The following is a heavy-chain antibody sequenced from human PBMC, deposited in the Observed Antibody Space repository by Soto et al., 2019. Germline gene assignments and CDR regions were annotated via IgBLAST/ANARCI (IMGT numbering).Heavy chain of an antibody. CDR3: AKVTIFGVVDY. Sequence: EVQLWESGGGLVQPGGSLRLSCTASGFTFSRDAMSWVRQAPGKGLEWVATINNSGASTNYADSVKGRFTISRDNSKNTLYVQMSSLRANDTAVYYCAKVTIFGVVDYWGQGTLVTVSS. CDR2: INNSGAST. D-gene: IGHD3-3*01. J-gene: IGHJ4*02. V-gene: IGHV3-23*01. CDR1: GFTFSRDA.